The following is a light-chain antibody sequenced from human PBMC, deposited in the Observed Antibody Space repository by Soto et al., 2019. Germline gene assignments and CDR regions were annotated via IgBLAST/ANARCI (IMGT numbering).Light chain of an antibody. Sequence: DIVMTQSPLSLTVTPGEPASISCRSSQSLLDSDGYNYLDWYLQKPGQSPQLLIYLGSNWASGVPDRFSGSGSGTDFTLKISRVEAEDVGVYYCMQALQTPITFGQGTKLEIK. J-gene: IGKJ2*01. CDR1: QSLLDSDGYNY. CDR3: MQALQTPIT. V-gene: IGKV2-28*01. CDR2: LGS.